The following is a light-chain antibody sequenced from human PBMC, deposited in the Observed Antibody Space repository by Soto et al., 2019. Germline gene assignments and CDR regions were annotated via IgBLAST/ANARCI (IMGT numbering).Light chain of an antibody. CDR1: QSISSY. V-gene: IGKV3-11*01. CDR3: QQITDWPPQWT. J-gene: IGKJ1*01. Sequence: EVVLTQSPDTLSLPPGERATLSCRASQSISSYLAWYQQKPGQAPRLLIYDASSTATGIPARFSGSGSGTDFTLTISSLEPEDFAVYYCQQITDWPPQWTFGRGTKVDI. CDR2: DAS.